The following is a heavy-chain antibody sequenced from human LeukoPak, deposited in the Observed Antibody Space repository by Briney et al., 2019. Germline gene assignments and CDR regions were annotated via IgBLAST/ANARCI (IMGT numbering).Heavy chain of an antibody. Sequence: GGSLRLSCAASGFNFSNHAMRWVRQAPGKGLEWVSAIGAGTGAVTIYADSVKGRFTISRDNSKNTLYLQMNSLRGEDTAVYYCARGGIVRGSIDGYFDYWGQGTLVTVSS. CDR3: ARGGIVRGSIDGYFDY. D-gene: IGHD3-10*01. CDR1: GFNFSNHA. CDR2: IGAGTGAVT. J-gene: IGHJ4*02. V-gene: IGHV3-23*01.